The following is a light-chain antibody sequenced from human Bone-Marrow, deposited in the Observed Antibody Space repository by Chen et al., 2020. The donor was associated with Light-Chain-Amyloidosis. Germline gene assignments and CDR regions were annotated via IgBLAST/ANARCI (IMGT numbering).Light chain of an antibody. Sequence: ELVLTQSPGTLSLSPGEGANLSCRASQTISSHYLTWYQQKFGQAPRLLIYGSSSRATGIPDRFTGSGSGTDFTLTINRLEPEDFAMYYCQQYGTSPLTFGGGTKVEIK. V-gene: IGKV3-20*01. CDR1: QTISSHY. J-gene: IGKJ4*01. CDR2: GSS. CDR3: QQYGTSPLT.